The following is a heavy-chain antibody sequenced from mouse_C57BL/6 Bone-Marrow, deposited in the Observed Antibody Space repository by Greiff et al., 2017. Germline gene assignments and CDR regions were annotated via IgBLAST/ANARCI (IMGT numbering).Heavy chain of an antibody. Sequence: VQLKQSGPELVKPGASVKIPCKASGYTFTDYNMDWVKQSHGKSLEWIGDINPNNGGTIYNQKFKGKATLTVDKSSSTAYMELRSLTSEDTAVYYCARETTVVGSAIDYWGQGTSVTVSS. D-gene: IGHD1-1*01. V-gene: IGHV1-18*01. CDR1: GYTFTDYN. CDR3: ARETTVVGSAIDY. J-gene: IGHJ4*01. CDR2: INPNNGGT.